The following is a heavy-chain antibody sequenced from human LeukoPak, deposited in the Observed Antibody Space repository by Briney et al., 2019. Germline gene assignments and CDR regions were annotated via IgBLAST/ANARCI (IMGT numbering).Heavy chain of an antibody. V-gene: IGHV4-38-2*01. D-gene: IGHD2-15*01. J-gene: IGHJ5*02. CDR3: ARRTGYCSGGSCYGWFDR. Sequence: SETLSLTCGVSGYSISSGYQWAWIRQSPGKGLEWIGSIYHSGSAHYNPSLKSRVTISVDASKNQFSLKLSSVTAADTAVYYCARRTGYCSGGSCYGWFDRWGQGTLVTVSS. CDR1: GYSISSGYQ. CDR2: IYHSGSA.